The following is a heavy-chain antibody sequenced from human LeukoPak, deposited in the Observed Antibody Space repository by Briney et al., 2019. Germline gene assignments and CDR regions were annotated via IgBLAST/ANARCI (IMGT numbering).Heavy chain of an antibody. CDR1: GYNFATYW. J-gene: IGHJ1*01. CDR3: ARSSYSSWYRSEYFQY. V-gene: IGHV5-51*01. Sequence: GESLKISCEGSGYNFATYWIAWVRQMPGKGLEWMGIIYPRDSDTGYSPSFQGQVTISVDKSISTAYLHWSSLKASDTAMYYCARSSYSSWYRSEYFQYWGQGTLVTVSS. CDR2: IYPRDSDT. D-gene: IGHD6-19*01.